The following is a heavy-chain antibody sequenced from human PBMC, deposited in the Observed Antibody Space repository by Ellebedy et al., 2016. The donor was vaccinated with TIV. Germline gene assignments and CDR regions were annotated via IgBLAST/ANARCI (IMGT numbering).Heavy chain of an antibody. Sequence: MPSETLSLTCTVSGRSTSSYYWGRIRQPPGKGLEWIGSIYYSGSTYTNPSLKSRVTISVDTSKNQLSLKLSSVTAADTAVYYCARQMGDYYDSSGYYGHFDYWGQGTLVTVSS. V-gene: IGHV4-39*01. CDR1: GRSTSSYY. J-gene: IGHJ4*02. D-gene: IGHD3-22*01. CDR2: IYYSGST. CDR3: ARQMGDYYDSSGYYGHFDY.